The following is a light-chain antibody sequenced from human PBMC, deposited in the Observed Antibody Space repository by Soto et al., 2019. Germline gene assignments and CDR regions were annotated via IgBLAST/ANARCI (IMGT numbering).Light chain of an antibody. CDR1: QTIRTS. J-gene: IGKJ1*01. CDR3: QQSYTTPRT. Sequence: QMTLSPASLSASVGARVTITCRASQTIRTSLNWYQQKPGKAPKLLIYGASTLQSGVPSRFSGTGSAADFTLTISSLQTEDFAIYYCQQSYTTPRTFGQGTKVEV. V-gene: IGKV1-39*01. CDR2: GAS.